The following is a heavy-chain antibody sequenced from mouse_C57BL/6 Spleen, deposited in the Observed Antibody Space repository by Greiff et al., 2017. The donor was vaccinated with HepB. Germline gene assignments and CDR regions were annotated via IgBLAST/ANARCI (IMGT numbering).Heavy chain of an antibody. CDR3: ARHYYSNFYFDY. J-gene: IGHJ2*01. D-gene: IGHD2-5*01. Sequence: EVQGVESGGGLVKPGGSLKLSCAASGFTFSSYTMSWVRQTPEKRLEWVATISGGGGNTYYPDSVKGRFTISRDNAKNTLYLQMSSLRSEDTALYYCARHYYSNFYFDYWGQGTTLTVSS. CDR2: ISGGGGNT. CDR1: GFTFSSYT. V-gene: IGHV5-9*01.